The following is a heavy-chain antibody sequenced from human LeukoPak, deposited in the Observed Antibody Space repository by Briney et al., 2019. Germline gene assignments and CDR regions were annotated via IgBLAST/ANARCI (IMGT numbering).Heavy chain of an antibody. Sequence: SVTVSCKASGGTFSSYAISWVRQAPGQGLEWMGGIIPIFGTANYAQKFQGRVTITADKSTSTAYMELSSLRSEDTAVYYCARAGGWYRNGYFDYWGQGTLVTVSS. CDR2: IIPIFGTA. D-gene: IGHD6-19*01. V-gene: IGHV1-69*06. CDR1: GGTFSSYA. CDR3: ARAGGWYRNGYFDY. J-gene: IGHJ4*02.